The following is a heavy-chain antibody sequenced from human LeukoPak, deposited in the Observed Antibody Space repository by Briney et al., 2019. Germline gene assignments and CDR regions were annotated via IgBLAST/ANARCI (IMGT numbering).Heavy chain of an antibody. CDR1: GFTFSSYG. V-gene: IGHV3-30*02. D-gene: IGHD3-22*01. Sequence: GGSLRLSCVASGFTFSSYGMHWVRQAPGKGLEWVAFIRYDGSNKYYADSVKGRFTISRDNSKNTLYLQMNSLRAVDTAVYYCAKDYLRVVVIANDAFDIWGQGTMVTVSP. J-gene: IGHJ3*02. CDR3: AKDYLRVVVIANDAFDI. CDR2: IRYDGSNK.